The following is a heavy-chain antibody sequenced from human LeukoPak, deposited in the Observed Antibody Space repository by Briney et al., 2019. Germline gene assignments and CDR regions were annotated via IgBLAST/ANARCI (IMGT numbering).Heavy chain of an antibody. Sequence: GGSLRLSCTASGFTVATNYMNWVRRPPGKGLEWVSILYSGADTYYADSVKGRFIVSRDSSKNMLFLHMNALRPEDTAVYYCARIGDHFHWYLDLWGRGTLVTVSS. CDR3: ARIGDHFHWYLDL. V-gene: IGHV3-53*01. CDR2: LYSGADT. D-gene: IGHD3-3*02. J-gene: IGHJ2*01. CDR1: GFTVATNY.